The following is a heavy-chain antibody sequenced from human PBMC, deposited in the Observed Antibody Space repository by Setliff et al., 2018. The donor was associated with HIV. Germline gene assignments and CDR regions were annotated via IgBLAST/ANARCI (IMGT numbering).Heavy chain of an antibody. CDR1: GGTFSSYI. J-gene: IGHJ4*02. Sequence: WASVKVSCKASGGTFSSYITAWVRQAPGQGLEWMGGIHPIFGTTNYARDFMGRVSITADESTNTAYMELSSLRSDDSAIYYCERGIPRGTVFGVVGYFDYWGQGTPVTVSS. CDR2: IHPIFGTT. V-gene: IGHV1-69*13. CDR3: ERGIPRGTVFGVVGYFDY. D-gene: IGHD3-3*01.